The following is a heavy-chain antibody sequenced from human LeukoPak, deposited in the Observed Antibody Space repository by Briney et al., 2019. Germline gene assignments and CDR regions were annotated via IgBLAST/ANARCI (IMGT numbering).Heavy chain of an antibody. Sequence: ASVKVSCKASGYSFTKYGISWVRRAPGQGLEWMGWIRPDSGGTNYAQKFQGRVTMTRDTSISTAYMELSRHTSDDTAVYYCARGVVAASFYYYMDVWDKGTTVAISS. D-gene: IGHD2-15*01. J-gene: IGHJ6*03. CDR2: IRPDSGGT. CDR3: ARGVVAASFYYYMDV. CDR1: GYSFTKYG. V-gene: IGHV1-2*02.